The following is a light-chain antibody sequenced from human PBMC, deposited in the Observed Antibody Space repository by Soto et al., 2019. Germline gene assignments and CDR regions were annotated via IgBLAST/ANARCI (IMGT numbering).Light chain of an antibody. CDR1: SSDVGGYNY. CDR3: SSYTSSSTPGV. CDR2: EVS. J-gene: IGLJ3*02. V-gene: IGLV2-14*01. Sequence: QSALTQPASVSGSPGQSITISCTGTSSDVGGYNYVSWYQQHPGKAPKLMIYEVSNRPSGVSNRFSGSNSGNTASLTISGLQAEDEADYYCSSYTSSSTPGVFGGGTKLTVL.